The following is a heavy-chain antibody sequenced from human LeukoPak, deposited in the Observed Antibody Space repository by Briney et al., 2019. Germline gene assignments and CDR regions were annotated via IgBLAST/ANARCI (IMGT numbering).Heavy chain of an antibody. V-gene: IGHV3-21*01. D-gene: IGHD6-19*01. CDR3: AKSKTAHKGSGWYNDY. J-gene: IGHJ4*02. Sequence: PGGSLRLSCAASGFTFSSYSMNWVRQAPGKGLEWVSSISSSSSYIYYADSVKGRFTISRDNSKNTLYLQMNSLRAEDTAVYYCAKSKTAHKGSGWYNDYWGQGTLVTVSS. CDR2: ISSSSSYI. CDR1: GFTFSSYS.